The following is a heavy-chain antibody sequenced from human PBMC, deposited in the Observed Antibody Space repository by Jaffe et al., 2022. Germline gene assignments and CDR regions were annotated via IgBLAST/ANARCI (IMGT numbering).Heavy chain of an antibody. CDR2: VRYDGSKT. V-gene: IGHV3-30*02. Sequence: QVQLVESGGGVVQPGGSLRLSCAASGFTFSSYGMHWVRQAPGKGLEWVTFVRYDGSKTFYADSVKGRFTISRDNAKNTLYLQMNSLRAEDTAVYYCAKDVLLGDCGGGTCYDAEYFQHWGQGTLVTVSS. CDR3: AKDVLLGDCGGGTCYDAEYFQH. CDR1: GFTFSSYG. J-gene: IGHJ1*01. D-gene: IGHD2-15*01.